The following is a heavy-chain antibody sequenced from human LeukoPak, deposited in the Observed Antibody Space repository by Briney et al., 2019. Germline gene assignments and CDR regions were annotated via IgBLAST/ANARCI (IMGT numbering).Heavy chain of an antibody. CDR3: ARLGYYDSSGYYKQVALDY. J-gene: IGHJ4*02. D-gene: IGHD3-22*01. Sequence: PSETLSLTCAAYGGSFSGYYWSWIRQPPGKGLERIGEINHSGSTNYNPSLKSRVTISVDTSKNQFSLKLSSVTAADTAVYYCARLGYYDSSGYYKQVALDYWGQGTLVTVSS. V-gene: IGHV4-34*01. CDR1: GGSFSGYY. CDR2: INHSGST.